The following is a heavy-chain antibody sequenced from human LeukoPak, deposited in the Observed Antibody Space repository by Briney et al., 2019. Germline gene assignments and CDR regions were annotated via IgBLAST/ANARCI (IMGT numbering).Heavy chain of an antibody. CDR1: GGSISSSRYY. J-gene: IGHJ4*02. Sequence: SETLSLTCTVSGGSISSSRYYWGWIRQPPGKGLEWIGSIYYSGSTYYNPSLKSRVTISVDTSKNQFSLKLSSVTAADTAVYYCATTPRYYYDSSGYYYPPHFDYWGQGTLVTVSS. D-gene: IGHD3-22*01. CDR2: IYYSGST. V-gene: IGHV4-39*01. CDR3: ATTPRYYYDSSGYYYPPHFDY.